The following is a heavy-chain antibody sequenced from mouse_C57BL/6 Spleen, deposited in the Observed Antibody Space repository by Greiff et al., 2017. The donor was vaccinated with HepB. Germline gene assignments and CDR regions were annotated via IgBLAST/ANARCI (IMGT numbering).Heavy chain of an antibody. CDR2: INPNYGTT. CDR1: GYSFTDYN. D-gene: IGHD1-1*01. V-gene: IGHV1-39*01. CDR3: ARGYGSSFPFDY. Sequence: EVKLQESGPELVKPGASVKISCKASGYSFTDYNMNWVKQSNGKSLEWIGVINPNYGTTSYNQKFKGKATLTVDQSSSISYMQLNSLTSEDSAVYYCARGYGSSFPFDYWGQGTTLTVSS. J-gene: IGHJ2*01.